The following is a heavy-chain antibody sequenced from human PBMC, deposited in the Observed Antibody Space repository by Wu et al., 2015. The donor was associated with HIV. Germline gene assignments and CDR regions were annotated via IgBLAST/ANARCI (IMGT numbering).Heavy chain of an antibody. V-gene: IGHV1-18*01. CDR1: GGTFSSYA. CDR3: ARGGVVIRGVYNYYLDY. D-gene: IGHD3-10*01. J-gene: IGHJ4*02. Sequence: QVQLVQSGAEVKKFGSSVKVSCKASGGTFSSYAISWVRQAPGQGLEWVGWINTDKGDRSYAQKLQDRVTMTTDTSTDTVYMELKSLRSDDTAIYYCARGGVVIRGVYNYYLDYWGQGTLVIVSS. CDR2: INTDKGDR.